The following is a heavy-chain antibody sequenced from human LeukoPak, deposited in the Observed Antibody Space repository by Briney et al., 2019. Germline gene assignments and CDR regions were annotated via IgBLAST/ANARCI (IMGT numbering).Heavy chain of an antibody. Sequence: SETLSLTCTVSGAPISSYYWSWIRQPPGEGLEWIGYIYYSGSTKYNPSLNSRVTISVDTSKNQFSLKLSSVTAADTAVYYCARSTNNWYLSWGQGTLVTVSS. CDR2: IYYSGST. J-gene: IGHJ4*02. CDR1: GAPISSYY. CDR3: ARSTNNWYLS. D-gene: IGHD1-20*01. V-gene: IGHV4-59*01.